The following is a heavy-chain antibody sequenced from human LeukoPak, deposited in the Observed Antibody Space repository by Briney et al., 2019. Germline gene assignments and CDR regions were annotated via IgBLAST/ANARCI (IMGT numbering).Heavy chain of an antibody. CDR1: GFTFSSYS. CDR3: ARVEYSYGNFDY. V-gene: IGHV3-21*01. CDR2: ISSSSSYI. D-gene: IGHD5-18*01. Sequence: GGSLRLSCAASGFTFSSYSMNWVRQAPGKGLEWVSSISSSSSYIYYADSVKGRLTISRDNAKNSLYLQMNSLRAEDTAVYYCARVEYSYGNFDYWGQGTLVTVSS. J-gene: IGHJ4*02.